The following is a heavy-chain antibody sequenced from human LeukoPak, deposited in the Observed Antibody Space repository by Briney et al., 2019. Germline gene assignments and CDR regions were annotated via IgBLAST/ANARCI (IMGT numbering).Heavy chain of an antibody. CDR3: ARDGGSGWLYYYYGMDV. CDR1: GFTFDDYG. V-gene: IGHV3-33*08. D-gene: IGHD6-19*01. Sequence: GGSLRLSCAASGFTFDDYGMSWVRQAPGKGLEWVAVIWYDGSNKYYADSVKGRFTISRDNSKNTLYLQMNSLRAEDTAVYYCARDGGSGWLYYYYGMDVWGQGTTVTVSS. CDR2: IWYDGSNK. J-gene: IGHJ6*02.